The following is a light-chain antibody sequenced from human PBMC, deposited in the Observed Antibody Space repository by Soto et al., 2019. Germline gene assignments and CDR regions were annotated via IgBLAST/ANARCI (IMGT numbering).Light chain of an antibody. CDR2: DTT. CDR1: TGAVTNGHY. CDR3: LLSYNGPYV. J-gene: IGLJ1*01. V-gene: IGLV7-46*01. Sequence: AVVTQQPSLTVSPGGSVTLTCGCSTGAVTNGHYPYWFQQKPGQAPRTLIYDTTNRHSWTPARFSGSLLGGKAALTLSGAQPEDEAEYYCLLSYNGPYVFGTGTKVTVL.